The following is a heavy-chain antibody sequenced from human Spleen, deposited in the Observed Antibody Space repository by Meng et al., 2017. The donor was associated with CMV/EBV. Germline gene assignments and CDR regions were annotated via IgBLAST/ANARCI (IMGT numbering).Heavy chain of an antibody. CDR1: GFIFSDHY. V-gene: IGHV3-72*01. CDR3: ATSAAAPGDY. D-gene: IGHD2-15*01. J-gene: IGHJ4*02. Sequence: GESLKISCAASGFIFSDHYLDWVRQTPGKGLEWVGRSRNKANRYTTEYAASVKGRFTVSRDNAKNSLYLQMDSLRAEDTAVYYCATSAAAPGDYWGQGTLVTVSS. CDR2: SRNKANRYTT.